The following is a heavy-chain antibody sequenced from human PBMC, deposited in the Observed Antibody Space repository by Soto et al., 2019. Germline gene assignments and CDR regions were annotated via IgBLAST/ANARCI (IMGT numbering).Heavy chain of an antibody. J-gene: IGHJ5*02. CDR2: MNPNSGNT. CDR3: ARGPVLRFLEWLPNWFDP. D-gene: IGHD3-3*01. V-gene: IGHV1-8*01. Sequence: QVQLVQSGAEVKKPGASVKVSCKASGYTFTSYDINWVRQATGQGLEWMGWMNPNSGNTGYAQKFQGRVTMTRNTSISTAYMELSSLRSEDTAVYYCARGPVLRFLEWLPNWFDPWGQGTLVTVSS. CDR1: GYTFTSYD.